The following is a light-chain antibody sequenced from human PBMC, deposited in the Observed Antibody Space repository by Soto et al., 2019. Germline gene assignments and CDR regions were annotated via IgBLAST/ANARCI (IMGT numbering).Light chain of an antibody. J-gene: IGKJ4*01. CDR3: QQYDNLPALT. CDR1: QDISNY. V-gene: IGKV1-33*01. CDR2: DAS. Sequence: DIPMTQSPSSLSASVGDRVTITCQASQDISNYLNWYQQKPGKAPKLLIYDASNLETGVPSRFSGSGSGTHFTFTISSLQPEDIATYYCQQYDNLPALTYGGGTKVEIK.